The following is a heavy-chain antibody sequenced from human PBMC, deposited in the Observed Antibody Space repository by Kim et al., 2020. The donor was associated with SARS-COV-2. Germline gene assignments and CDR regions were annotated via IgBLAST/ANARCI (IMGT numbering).Heavy chain of an antibody. CDR3: ARTQAGTRYFDWQSGPSSAFDI. J-gene: IGHJ3*02. CDR2: INAGNGNT. V-gene: IGHV1-3*01. CDR1: GYTFTSYA. Sequence: ASVKVSCKASGYTFTSYAMHWVRQAPGQRLEWMGWINAGNGNTKYSQKFQGRVTITRDTSASTAYMELSSLRSEDTAVYYCARTQAGTRYFDWQSGPSSAFDIWGQGTMVTVSS. D-gene: IGHD3-9*01.